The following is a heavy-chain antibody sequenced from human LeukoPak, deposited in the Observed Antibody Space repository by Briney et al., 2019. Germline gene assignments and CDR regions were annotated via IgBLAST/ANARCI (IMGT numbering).Heavy chain of an antibody. Sequence: GASVKVSCKASGYTFTGYSMHWVRQAPGQGLEWIGWINPNSGGTNYAQKFQGRVTMTRDTSISTAYMELSRLRSDDTAVYYCATVFWRVAASYDAFDIWGQGTMVTVSS. CDR2: INPNSGGT. J-gene: IGHJ3*02. CDR1: GYTFTGYS. D-gene: IGHD2-15*01. V-gene: IGHV1-2*02. CDR3: ATVFWRVAASYDAFDI.